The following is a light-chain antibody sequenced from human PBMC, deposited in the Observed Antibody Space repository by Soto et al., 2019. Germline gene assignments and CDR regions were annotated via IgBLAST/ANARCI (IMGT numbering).Light chain of an antibody. Sequence: QSVLTQPASVSGSPGQSITISCTGTSSDVCGYNYVSWYQQHPGKAPKLMIYDVSNRPSGVSNRFSGSKSGNTASLTISGLQAEDEADNYCSSYTSSSTLPYVFGTGTKVTVL. CDR3: SSYTSSSTLPYV. CDR1: SSDVCGYNY. V-gene: IGLV2-14*01. J-gene: IGLJ1*01. CDR2: DVS.